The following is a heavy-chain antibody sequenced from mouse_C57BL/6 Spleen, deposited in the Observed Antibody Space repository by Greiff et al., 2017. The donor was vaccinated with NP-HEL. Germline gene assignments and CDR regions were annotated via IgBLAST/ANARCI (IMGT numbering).Heavy chain of an antibody. CDR2: INPNNGGI. V-gene: IGHV1-26*01. CDR1: GYTFTDYY. D-gene: IGHD1-1*01. CDR3: ARYRTGFDY. J-gene: IGHJ2*01. Sequence: VTLQQSGPELVKPGASVKISCKASGYTFTDYYMHWVKQSHGKSLEWIGDINPNNGGIRYNQKFKGKATLTVDKSSSTAYIELRSLTSEDSAVYYCARYRTGFDYWGQGTTLTVSS.